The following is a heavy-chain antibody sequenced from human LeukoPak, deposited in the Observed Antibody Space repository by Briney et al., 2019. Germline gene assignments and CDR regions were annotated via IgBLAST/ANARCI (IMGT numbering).Heavy chain of an antibody. D-gene: IGHD5-24*01. Sequence: GGSLRLSCAASGFTFSSYGMHWVRQAPGKGLEWVAVISYDGSNKYYADSVKGRFTISRDNSKNTLYLQMNTLRAEDTAMYYCTRLRDGYDSDYWGQGTLVTVSS. CDR1: GFTFSSYG. J-gene: IGHJ4*02. CDR2: ISYDGSNK. V-gene: IGHV3-30*03. CDR3: TRLRDGYDSDY.